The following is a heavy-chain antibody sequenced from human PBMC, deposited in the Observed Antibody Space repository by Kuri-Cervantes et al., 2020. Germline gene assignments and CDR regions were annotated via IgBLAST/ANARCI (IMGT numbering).Heavy chain of an antibody. CDR3: ANDPGYSSGWFGYYYYYYMDV. Sequence: GGSLRLSCAASGFTFSSYGMHWVRQAPGKGLEWVAVIWYDGSNKYYADSVKGRFTISRDNSKNTLYLQMNSLRAEDTAVYYCANDPGYSSGWFGYYYYYYMDVWGKGTTVTVSS. CDR2: IWYDGSNK. D-gene: IGHD6-19*01. V-gene: IGHV3-33*06. J-gene: IGHJ6*03. CDR1: GFTFSSYG.